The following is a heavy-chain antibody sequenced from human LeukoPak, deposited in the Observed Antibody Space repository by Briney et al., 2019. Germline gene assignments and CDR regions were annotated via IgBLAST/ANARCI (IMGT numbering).Heavy chain of an antibody. CDR1: GYTFTDHY. V-gene: IGHV1-2*06. CDR2: INPNSGAA. J-gene: IGHJ4*02. CDR3: ARGGALSGGSWYFEY. Sequence: ASVKVSCKASGYTFTDHYMHWVRQAPGQGLELMGRINPNSGAANYAQKFQGRVTMTRDASISTAYMELSRLTSDDTAVYYCARGGALSGGSWYFEYWGQGTLVSVSS. D-gene: IGHD2-15*01.